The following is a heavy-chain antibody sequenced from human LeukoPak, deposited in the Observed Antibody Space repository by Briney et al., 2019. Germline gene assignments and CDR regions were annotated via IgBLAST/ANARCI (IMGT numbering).Heavy chain of an antibody. V-gene: IGHV4-38-2*02. CDR3: AREGELRYFDWFRYGAFDI. D-gene: IGHD3-9*01. CDR2: INHSGST. CDR1: GYSISSGYY. J-gene: IGHJ3*02. Sequence: PSETLSLTCTVSGYSISSGYYWGWIRQPPGKGLEWIGEINHSGSTNYNPSLKSRVTISVDTSKNQFSLKLSSVTAADTAVYYCAREGELRYFDWFRYGAFDIWGQGTMVTVSS.